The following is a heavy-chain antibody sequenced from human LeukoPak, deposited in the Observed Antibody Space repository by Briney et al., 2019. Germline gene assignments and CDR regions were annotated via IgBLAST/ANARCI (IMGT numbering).Heavy chain of an antibody. V-gene: IGHV3-7*01. D-gene: IGHD3-16*01. Sequence: PWGSLRLSCTASGIMFSGYWMSWVRQAPGKGLEWVANIKQHGTGKYYVDSVKGRFTISRDDAKKSVYLQMNSLRAEDTAVYYCASDGGPFDHWGQGILVTVAS. CDR2: IKQHGTGK. J-gene: IGHJ4*02. CDR3: ASDGGPFDH. CDR1: GIMFSGYW.